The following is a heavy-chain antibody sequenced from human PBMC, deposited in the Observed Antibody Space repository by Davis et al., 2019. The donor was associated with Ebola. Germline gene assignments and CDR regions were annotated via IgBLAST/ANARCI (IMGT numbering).Heavy chain of an antibody. D-gene: IGHD6-19*01. J-gene: IGHJ5*02. CDR2: ISAYNGNT. V-gene: IGHV1-18*04. CDR3: ARDLLEGIAVAGTFLSGRDNWFDP. Sequence: AASVTVSCKASGYTFTSYGISWVRQAPGQGLEWMGWISAYNGNTNYAQKLQGRVTMTTDTSTSTAYMELRSLRSDDPAVYYCARDLLEGIAVAGTFLSGRDNWFDPWGQGTLVTVSS. CDR1: GYTFTSYG.